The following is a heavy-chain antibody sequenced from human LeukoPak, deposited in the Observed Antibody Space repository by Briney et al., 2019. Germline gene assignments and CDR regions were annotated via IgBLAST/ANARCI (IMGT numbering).Heavy chain of an antibody. J-gene: IGHJ4*02. CDR2: IIPIFGTA. CDR3: AIGKNYGHGVFDN. V-gene: IGHV1-69*05. D-gene: IGHD3-10*01. Sequence: ASVKVSCKASGGTFSSYAISWVRQAPGQGLEWMGGIIPIFGTANYAQKFQGRVTMTTDTSTNTAYMDLRNLRSDDTAVYYCAIGKNYGHGVFDNWGQGTLVIVSS. CDR1: GGTFSSYA.